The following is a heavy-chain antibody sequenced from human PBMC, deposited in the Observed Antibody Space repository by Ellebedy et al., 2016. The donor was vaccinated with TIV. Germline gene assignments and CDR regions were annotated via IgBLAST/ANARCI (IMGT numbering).Heavy chain of an antibody. CDR1: GDSLDDYN. Sequence: SETLSLTCTVSGDSLDDYNWSWIRQSPRKGLEWIASIHHTGTTTYNPSLQSRVTISVDTSKKKFSLTLSSVIAADAAVYYCARTVQLAFYMNVWGTGITVTVPS. CDR3: ARTVQLAFYMNV. CDR2: IHHTGTT. D-gene: IGHD5-24*01. V-gene: IGHV4-4*08. J-gene: IGHJ6*03.